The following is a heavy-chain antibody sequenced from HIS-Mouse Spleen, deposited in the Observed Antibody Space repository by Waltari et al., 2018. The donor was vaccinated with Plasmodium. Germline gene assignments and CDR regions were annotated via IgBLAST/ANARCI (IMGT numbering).Heavy chain of an antibody. Sequence: QVQLVESGGGVVQAVRSLRLSFAASGFTFISYGMHWVRQATGKGVEWVAVISYDGSNKYYADSVKGRFTISRDNSKNTLYLQMNSLRAEDTAVYYCAKILSYSSSPEDYWGQGTLVTVSS. V-gene: IGHV3-30*18. J-gene: IGHJ4*02. D-gene: IGHD6-6*01. CDR1: GFTFISYG. CDR3: AKILSYSSSPEDY. CDR2: ISYDGSNK.